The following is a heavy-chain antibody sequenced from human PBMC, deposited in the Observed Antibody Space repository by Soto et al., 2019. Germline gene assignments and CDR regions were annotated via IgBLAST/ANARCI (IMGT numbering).Heavy chain of an antibody. CDR1: GFTFSSYA. CDR3: AKDVGQVVAGLDH. J-gene: IGHJ4*02. CDR2: ISGGGSST. D-gene: IGHD2-15*01. V-gene: IGHV3-23*01. Sequence: EVQLLESGGELVQPGGSLRLSCAASGFTFSSYAMSWVRQAPGKGLEWVSSISGGGSSTDYADSVRGRFTASRDNSKNTLYLQKNSLTAEDTAVYYCAKDVGQVVAGLDHWGLGTLVTVS.